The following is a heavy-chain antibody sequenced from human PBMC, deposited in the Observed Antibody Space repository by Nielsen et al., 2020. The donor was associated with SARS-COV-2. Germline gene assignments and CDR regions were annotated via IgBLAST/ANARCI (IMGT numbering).Heavy chain of an antibody. Sequence: SETLSLTCTVSGGSVSSGSYYWSWIRQPPGKGLEWIGNISYSGSTNYNPSLKSRVTISVDTSKNQFSLKVNSVTAADTAVYYCAREIRGYSYGPRNNWFDPWGQGTLVTVSS. D-gene: IGHD5-18*01. CDR3: AREIRGYSYGPRNNWFDP. CDR1: GGSVSSGSYY. CDR2: ISYSGST. J-gene: IGHJ5*02. V-gene: IGHV4-61*01.